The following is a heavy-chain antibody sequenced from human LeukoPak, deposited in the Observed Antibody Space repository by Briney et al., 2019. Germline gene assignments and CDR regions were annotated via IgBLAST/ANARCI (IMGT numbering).Heavy chain of an antibody. V-gene: IGHV3-30*02. CDR3: AKEVVISGNHGVYFDY. CDR1: GFTFRSYG. J-gene: IGHJ4*02. CDR2: IRYDGNSN. Sequence: PGGSLRPSCAASGFTFRSYGMHWVRQAPGKGLEWVAFIRYDGNSNYYADSVKGRFTISRDNSRSTLYLQTNSLRAEDTAVYYCAKEVVISGNHGVYFDYWGQGTLVTVSS. D-gene: IGHD3-22*01.